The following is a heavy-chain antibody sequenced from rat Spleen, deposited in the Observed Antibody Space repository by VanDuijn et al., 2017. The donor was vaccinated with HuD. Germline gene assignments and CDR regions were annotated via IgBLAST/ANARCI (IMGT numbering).Heavy chain of an antibody. J-gene: IGHJ1*01. CDR2: ISASGGST. CDR1: GFTFTSFP. CDR3: ARQRQQLYNWYFDF. Sequence: EVQLVESGGGLVQPGGSMKLSCAASGFTFTSFPVAWVRQAPTKGLEWVATISASGGSTYFRDSVKGRFTISRDDAKNTQYLQMDSLRSEDTATYYCARQRQQLYNWYFDFWGPGTMVTVSS. D-gene: IGHD1-2*01. V-gene: IGHV5-46*01.